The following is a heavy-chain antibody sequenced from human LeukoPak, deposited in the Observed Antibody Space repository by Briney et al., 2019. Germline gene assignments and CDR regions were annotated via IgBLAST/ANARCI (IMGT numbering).Heavy chain of an antibody. CDR3: AKDRPGITIFGVARPLS. CDR2: IRYDGSNK. D-gene: IGHD3-3*01. Sequence: GGSLRLSCAASGFTFSSYGMHWVRQAPGKGLEWVAFIRYDGSNKYYADSVKGRFTISRDNSKNTLYLQMNSLRAEDTAVYYCAKDRPGITIFGVARPLSWGQGTLVTVCS. CDR1: GFTFSSYG. V-gene: IGHV3-30*02. J-gene: IGHJ5*02.